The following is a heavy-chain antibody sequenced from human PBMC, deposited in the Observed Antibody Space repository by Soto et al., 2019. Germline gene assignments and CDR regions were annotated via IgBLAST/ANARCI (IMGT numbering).Heavy chain of an antibody. V-gene: IGHV3-53*01. J-gene: IGHJ3*02. CDR1: GFTVSSNY. CDR3: ATHSSPGAFDI. D-gene: IGHD3-22*01. CDR2: IYSGGST. Sequence: PVGSLRLSCAASGFTVSSNYMSWVRQAPGKGLEWVSVIYSGGSTYYADSVKGRFTISRDNSKSTLYLQMNSLRAEDTAVYYCATHSSPGAFDIWGQGTMVTVSS.